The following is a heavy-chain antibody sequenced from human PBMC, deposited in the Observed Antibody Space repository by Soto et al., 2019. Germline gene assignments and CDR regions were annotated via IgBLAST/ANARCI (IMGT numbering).Heavy chain of an antibody. J-gene: IGHJ4*02. D-gene: IGHD4-17*01. V-gene: IGHV3-33*01. Sequence: QVQLVESGGGVVQPGRSLRLSCAASGFTFSSYGMHWVRQAPGKGLEWVAVIWYDGSNKYYADSVKGRFTISRDNSKNTLYLQMNSLRAEDTAVYYCARGTHDYGDYFDYWGQETLVTVSS. CDR1: GFTFSSYG. CDR2: IWYDGSNK. CDR3: ARGTHDYGDYFDY.